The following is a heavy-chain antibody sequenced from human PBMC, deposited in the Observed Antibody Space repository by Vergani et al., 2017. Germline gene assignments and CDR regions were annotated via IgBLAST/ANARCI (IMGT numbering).Heavy chain of an antibody. D-gene: IGHD3-3*01. Sequence: EVQLVESGGGLVKPGGSLRLSCAASGFTFSSYSMNWVRQAPGKGLEWVSSISSSSSYIYYADSVKGRFTISRDNAKNSLYLQMNSLRAEDTAVYYRARGRNAFWSGYRSEGMVVWDQGTTVTVSS. J-gene: IGHJ6*02. CDR2: ISSSSSYI. CDR3: ARGRNAFWSGYRSEGMVV. CDR1: GFTFSSYS. V-gene: IGHV3-21*01.